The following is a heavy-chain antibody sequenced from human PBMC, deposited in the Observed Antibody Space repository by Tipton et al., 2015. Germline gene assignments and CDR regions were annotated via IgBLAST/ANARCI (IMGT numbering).Heavy chain of an antibody. CDR1: GFTVSSNY. Sequence: VQLVQSGGGLIQPGGSLRLSCAASGFTVSSNYMIWVRQAPGKGLEWVSLIYGGGNTYYADSVKGRFTISRDNSKNTLYVQMNSLRAEDTAVYHCARKAPGLDAFDIWGQGTMVTVSS. J-gene: IGHJ3*02. CDR2: IYGGGNT. CDR3: ARKAPGLDAFDI. V-gene: IGHV3-53*01.